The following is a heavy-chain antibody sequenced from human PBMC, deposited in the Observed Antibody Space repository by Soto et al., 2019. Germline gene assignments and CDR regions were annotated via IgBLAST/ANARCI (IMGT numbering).Heavy chain of an antibody. CDR3: ARLIVVVTRADNYFDY. J-gene: IGHJ4*02. Sequence: GGSLRLSCAASGFTFSSYAMSWVRQAPGKGLEWVSAISGSGGSTYYADSVKGRFTISRDNSKNTLYLQMNSLRAEDTAVYYCARLIVVVTRADNYFDYWGQGTLVTVSS. D-gene: IGHD3-22*01. CDR1: GFTFSSYA. CDR2: ISGSGGST. V-gene: IGHV3-23*01.